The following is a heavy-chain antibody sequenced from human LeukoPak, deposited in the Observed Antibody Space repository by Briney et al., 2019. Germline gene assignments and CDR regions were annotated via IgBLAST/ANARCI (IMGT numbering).Heavy chain of an antibody. D-gene: IGHD3-10*01. CDR1: GYSISSGYF. CDR2: IHSGESP. CDR3: ARTRYYYNSRSYGAPYYFDY. V-gene: IGHV4-38-2*02. J-gene: IGHJ4*02. Sequence: SETPSLTCTVSGYSISSGYFWGWIRQPPGKGLEWIGIIHSGESPYYSPSLESRITISIDTSKNQFSLKLSSVTAADTAVYYCARTRYYYNSRSYGAPYYFDYWGQGTLVTVSS.